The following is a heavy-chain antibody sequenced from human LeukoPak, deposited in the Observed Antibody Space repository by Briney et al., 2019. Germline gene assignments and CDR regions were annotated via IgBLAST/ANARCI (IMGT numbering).Heavy chain of an antibody. J-gene: IGHJ4*02. CDR3: AQTIATAATGD. CDR2: IYSGGST. D-gene: IGHD6-13*01. Sequence: PGGSLRLSCAASGFTVSSNYMSWVRQAPGKGLEWVSVIYSGGSTYYADSVKGRFTISRDNSKNTLYLQMNSLRAEDTAVYYCAQTIATAATGDWGQGTLVTVSS. V-gene: IGHV3-53*01. CDR1: GFTVSSNY.